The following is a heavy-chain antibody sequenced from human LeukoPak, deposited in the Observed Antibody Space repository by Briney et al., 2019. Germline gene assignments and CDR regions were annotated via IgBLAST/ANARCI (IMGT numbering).Heavy chain of an antibody. CDR3: ARGDPHADL. V-gene: IGHV3-48*03. Sequence: PGGSLRLSCAASGFDLHTYEMNWVRQAPGKGLEWIADITSSGHTKNYADSVKGRFTISRDSARTSLYLQMNILRVEDTGVYFCARGDPHADLWGQGTLVTVSS. J-gene: IGHJ5*02. CDR1: GFDLHTYE. CDR2: ITSSGHTK.